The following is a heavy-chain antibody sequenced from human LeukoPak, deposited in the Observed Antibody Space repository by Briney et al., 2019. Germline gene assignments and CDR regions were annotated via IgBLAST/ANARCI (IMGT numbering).Heavy chain of an antibody. CDR1: AFTFSSYE. D-gene: IGHD1-26*01. Sequence: GGSLRLSCAASAFTFSSYEMNWVRQAPGKGLEWVSYISSSSSTIYYADSVKGRFTISRDNAKNSLYLQMNSLRAEDTAVYYCARDRVSGSYYGVGFDYWGQGTLVTVSS. CDR3: ARDRVSGSYYGVGFDY. J-gene: IGHJ4*02. V-gene: IGHV3-48*03. CDR2: ISSSSSTI.